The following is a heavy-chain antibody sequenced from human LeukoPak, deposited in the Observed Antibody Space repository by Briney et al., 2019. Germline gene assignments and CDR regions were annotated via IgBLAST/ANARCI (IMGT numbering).Heavy chain of an antibody. J-gene: IGHJ4*02. CDR2: IYYSGST. V-gene: IGHV4-39*01. CDR1: GGSISSGGYY. Sequence: PSQTLSLTCTVSGGSISSGGYYWSWIRQPPGKGLEWIGNIYYSGSTYYSPSLTSRVTISVDTSKNQFSLKLSSVTAADTAVYYCARQKGSSWYYFDFWGQGTLVTVSS. D-gene: IGHD6-13*01. CDR3: ARQKGSSWYYFDF.